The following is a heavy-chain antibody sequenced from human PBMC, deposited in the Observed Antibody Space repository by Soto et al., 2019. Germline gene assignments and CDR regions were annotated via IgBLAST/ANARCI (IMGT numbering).Heavy chain of an antibody. CDR1: GFTCINFA. Sequence: VFLRLSCAASGFTCINFAMSWVRKATGKGLEWVSAISGSGGSTYYADSVKGRFTISRDNSKNTLYLQMNSLRAEDTAVYYCATDFWSGSMTAFDIWGQGTMVTVSS. V-gene: IGHV3-23*01. J-gene: IGHJ3*02. D-gene: IGHD3-3*01. CDR2: ISGSGGST. CDR3: ATDFWSGSMTAFDI.